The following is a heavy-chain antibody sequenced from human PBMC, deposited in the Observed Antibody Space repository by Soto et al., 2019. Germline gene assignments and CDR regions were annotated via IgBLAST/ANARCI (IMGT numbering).Heavy chain of an antibody. D-gene: IGHD4-17*01. J-gene: IGHJ4*02. CDR3: ARTTTVTTYFDY. Sequence: SETLSLTCAVSGGSISSGGYSWSWIRQPPGKGLEWIGYIYHSGSTYYNPSLKSRVTISVDRSKNQFSLKLSSVTAADTAVYYCARTTTVTTYFDYWGQGTLVTVSS. CDR2: IYHSGST. CDR1: GGSISSGGYS. V-gene: IGHV4-30-2*01.